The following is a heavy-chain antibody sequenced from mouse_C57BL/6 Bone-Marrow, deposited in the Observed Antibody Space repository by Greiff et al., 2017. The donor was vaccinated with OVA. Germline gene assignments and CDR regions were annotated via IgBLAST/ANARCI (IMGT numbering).Heavy chain of an antibody. CDR1: GFTFSSYG. D-gene: IGHD2-4*01. CDR2: ISSGGSYT. V-gene: IGHV5-6*01. Sequence: EVMLVESGGDLVKPGGSLKLSCAASGFTFSSYGMSWVRQTPDKRLEWVATISSGGSYTYYPDSVKGRFTISRDNAKNTLYLQMSSLKSEDTAMYYCARAGYYDYGVDYWGQGTTLTVSS. CDR3: ARAGYYDYGVDY. J-gene: IGHJ2*01.